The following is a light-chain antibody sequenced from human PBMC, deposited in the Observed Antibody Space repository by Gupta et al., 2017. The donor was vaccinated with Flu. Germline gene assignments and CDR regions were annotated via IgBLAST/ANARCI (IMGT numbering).Light chain of an antibody. Sequence: EVVLTQSPATLSLSPGERATLSCRASQSVTGALAWYQQKPGQAPRLLVYDDSNRAAGIPVKFSGSGSGTEFTLTISNLEPEDFAVYYCQQRDDWPLTFGGGTKVEIK. J-gene: IGKJ4*01. CDR3: QQRDDWPLT. CDR2: DDS. V-gene: IGKV3-11*01. CDR1: QSVTGA.